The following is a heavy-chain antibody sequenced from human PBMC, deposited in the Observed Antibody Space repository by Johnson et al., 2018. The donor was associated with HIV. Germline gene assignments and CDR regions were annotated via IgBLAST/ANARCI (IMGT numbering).Heavy chain of an antibody. CDR3: ARGTLAAFDI. V-gene: IGHV3-7*05. J-gene: IGHJ3*02. Sequence: VQLVESGGGLVQPGGSLRLSCAASGFTFSRYWMSWVRQAPGKGLEWVANIKQDGSEKYYVDSVKGRFTISRDKAKNSVYLQMNSLRAEDTAVYYCARGTLAAFDIWGQGTMVTVSS. CDR2: IKQDGSEK. CDR1: GFTFSRYW. D-gene: IGHD2-2*01.